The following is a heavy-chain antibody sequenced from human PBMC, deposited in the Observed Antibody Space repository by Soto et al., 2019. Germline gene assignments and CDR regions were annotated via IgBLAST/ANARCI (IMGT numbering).Heavy chain of an antibody. J-gene: IGHJ4*02. Sequence: PGGSLRLSCAASGFTFSSYAMHWVRQAPGKGLEWVAVISYDGSNKYYADSVKGRFTISRDNSKNTLYLQMNSLRAEDTAVYYCARDVYCSSTSCHDYWGQGTLVTVSS. V-gene: IGHV3-30-3*01. CDR3: ARDVYCSSTSCHDY. D-gene: IGHD2-2*01. CDR2: ISYDGSNK. CDR1: GFTFSSYA.